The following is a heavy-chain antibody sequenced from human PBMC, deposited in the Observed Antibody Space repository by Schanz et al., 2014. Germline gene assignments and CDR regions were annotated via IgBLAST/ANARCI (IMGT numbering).Heavy chain of an antibody. D-gene: IGHD3-3*01. CDR2: LYTGGST. V-gene: IGHV3-53*01. CDR3: ARDRGYDFSFDP. CDR1: GFTVSTNY. J-gene: IGHJ5*02. Sequence: EVQLVESGGGLIHPGGSLRLSCAVSGFTVSTNYMTWVRQAPGKGLECVSVLYTGGSTFYAESVRGRFFISRDSSKNTLFLHMNSLRAEDTAVYYCARDRGYDFSFDPWGQGTLVTVSS.